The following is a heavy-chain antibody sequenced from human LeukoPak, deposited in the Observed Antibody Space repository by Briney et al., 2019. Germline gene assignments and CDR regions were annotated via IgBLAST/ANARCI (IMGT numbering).Heavy chain of an antibody. V-gene: IGHV3-9*01. J-gene: IGHJ4*02. D-gene: IGHD6-13*01. CDR3: AKDRIAAGN. Sequence: GRSLRLSCAASGFTFDDYAMHWVRQAPGKGLEWVSGISWNSGSIGYADSVKGRFTISRDNAKNSLYLQMNSLRAEDTALYYCAKDRIAAGNWGQGTLVIVSS. CDR2: ISWNSGSI. CDR1: GFTFDDYA.